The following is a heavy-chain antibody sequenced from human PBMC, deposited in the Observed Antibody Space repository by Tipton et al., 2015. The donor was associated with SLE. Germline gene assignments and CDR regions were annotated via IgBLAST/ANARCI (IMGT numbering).Heavy chain of an antibody. D-gene: IGHD2-2*01. V-gene: IGHV4-59*11. CDR1: VGSLSSHY. Sequence: TLSLTCTVSVGSLSSHYWSWIRQPPGKGLEWVGYIHYSGNTDYNPSLKSRVTIALDTSKNPFSLKLTSVTAADTAVYYCARGPNGPAAMLDYWGQGTLVSVSS. J-gene: IGHJ4*02. CDR2: IHYSGNT. CDR3: ARGPNGPAAMLDY.